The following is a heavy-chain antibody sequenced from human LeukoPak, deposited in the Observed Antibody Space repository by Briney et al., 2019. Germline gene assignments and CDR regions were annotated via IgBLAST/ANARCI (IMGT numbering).Heavy chain of an antibody. Sequence: ASVKASCKASGYTFTSYGISWVRQAPGQGLEWMGWISAYNGNTNYAQKLQGRVTMTTDTSASTAYMELRSLRSDDTAVYYCARQTEWLRLGNWFDPWGQGTLVTVSS. CDR1: GYTFTSYG. J-gene: IGHJ5*02. V-gene: IGHV1-18*01. CDR2: ISAYNGNT. CDR3: ARQTEWLRLGNWFDP. D-gene: IGHD5-12*01.